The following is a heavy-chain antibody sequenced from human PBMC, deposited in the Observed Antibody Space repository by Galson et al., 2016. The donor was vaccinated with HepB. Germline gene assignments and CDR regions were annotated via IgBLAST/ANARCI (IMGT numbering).Heavy chain of an antibody. J-gene: IGHJ4*02. CDR1: GFTSSGSA. D-gene: IGHD3-9*01. CDR2: IVVGSGST. Sequence: SVKVSWKASGFTSSGSALHWVRQAPGQRLEWIGWIVVGSGSTNYAQKFHARVTITRDMSTSTTHMEVSSLRSEDTAVYYCAVEVLIGHAHFDYWGLGALVTVSS. V-gene: IGHV1-58*01. CDR3: AVEVLIGHAHFDY.